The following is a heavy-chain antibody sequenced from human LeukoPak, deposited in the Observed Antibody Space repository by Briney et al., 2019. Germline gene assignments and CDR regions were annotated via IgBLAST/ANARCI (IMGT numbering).Heavy chain of an antibody. D-gene: IGHD5-18*01. CDR1: GFTFSSYS. CDR2: ISSSSSYI. J-gene: IGHJ4*02. V-gene: IGHV3-21*01. CDR3: ARHYGRGQLWLGF. Sequence: GGSLRLSCAASGFTFSSYSMNWVRQAPGKGLEWVSSISSSSSYIYYADSVKGRFTISRDNAKNSLYLQMNSLRAEDTAVYYCARHYGRGQLWLGFWGQGTLVAVSS.